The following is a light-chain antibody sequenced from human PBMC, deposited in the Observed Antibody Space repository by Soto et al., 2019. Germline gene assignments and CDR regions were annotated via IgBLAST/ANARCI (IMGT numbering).Light chain of an antibody. CDR3: QQSYSIPLT. J-gene: IGKJ4*01. V-gene: IGKV1-39*01. CDR1: QSISSY. CDR2: AAS. Sequence: DIQMTQSPSSLSASVGVTVTITCRASQSISSYLNWYQPKPGKAPKLLICAASTLQSGVPSRFSGSGSGTDYTLTISSLQPEDFATYYCQQSYSIPLTFGGGTKVDIK.